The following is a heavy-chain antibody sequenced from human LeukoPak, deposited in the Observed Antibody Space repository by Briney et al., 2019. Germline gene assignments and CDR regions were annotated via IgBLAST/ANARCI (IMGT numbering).Heavy chain of an antibody. J-gene: IGHJ4*02. CDR3: AKSMSTAYRGFFDY. Sequence: GGSLRLSCAASGFTFTTYAMSWVRQAPGMGLEWVSSISNNGGDTYYADPVKGRLSISRDNSKNTLYLQINSLRAEDTAMYYCAKSMSTAYRGFFDYWGQGTLVSVSS. CDR1: GFTFTTYA. V-gene: IGHV3-23*01. CDR2: ISNNGGDT. D-gene: IGHD5-18*01.